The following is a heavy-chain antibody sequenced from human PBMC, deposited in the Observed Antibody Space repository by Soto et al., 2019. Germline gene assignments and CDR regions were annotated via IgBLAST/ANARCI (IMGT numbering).Heavy chain of an antibody. CDR2: IYHSGST. D-gene: IGHD6-13*01. CDR3: ARAAMGGSSWPFDY. V-gene: IGHV4-4*02. J-gene: IGHJ4*02. Sequence: SETLSLTCAVYGGSISSSNWWSWVRQPPGKGLEWIGEIYHSGSTNYNPSLKSRVTISVDKSKNQFSLKLSSVTAADTAVYYCARAAMGGSSWPFDYWGQGTLVTVSS. CDR1: GGSISSSNW.